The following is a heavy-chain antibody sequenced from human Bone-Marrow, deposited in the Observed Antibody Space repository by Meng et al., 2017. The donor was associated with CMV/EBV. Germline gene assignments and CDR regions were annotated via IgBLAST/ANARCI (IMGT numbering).Heavy chain of an antibody. D-gene: IGHD3-3*01. CDR3: ASALYYDFWSGYGY. Sequence: ASVKVSCKASGYTFTSYGISWVRQAPGQGLEWMGWISAYNGNTNYAQKLQGRVTITTDESTSTAYMELSSLRSEDTAVYYCASALYYDFWSGYGYWGQGTLVTVSS. CDR2: ISAYNGNT. J-gene: IGHJ4*02. V-gene: IGHV1-18*01. CDR1: GYTFTSYG.